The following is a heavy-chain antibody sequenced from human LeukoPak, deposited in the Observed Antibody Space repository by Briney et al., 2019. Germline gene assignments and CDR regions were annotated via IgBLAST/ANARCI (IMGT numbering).Heavy chain of an antibody. CDR3: AKDMIVADYYFDY. CDR1: GFTFSSYA. Sequence: PGGSLRLSCAASGFTFSSYAMSWVRPAPGKGLEWVSAISGSGGSTYYADSVKGRFTISRDNSKNTLYLQMNSLRAEDTAVYYCAKDMIVADYYFDYWGQGTLVTVSS. D-gene: IGHD2-21*01. CDR2: ISGSGGST. J-gene: IGHJ4*02. V-gene: IGHV3-23*01.